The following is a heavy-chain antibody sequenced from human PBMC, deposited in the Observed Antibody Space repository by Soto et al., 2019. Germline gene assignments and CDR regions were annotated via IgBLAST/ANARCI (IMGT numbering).Heavy chain of an antibody. CDR3: ARVSSSSFFDY. CDR2: IWYDGSNK. Sequence: GGSLRLSCAASGFTFSSYGMHWVRQAPGKGLEWVAVIWYDGSNKYYADSVKGRFTISRDNSKNTLYLQMNSLRAEDTAVYYCARVSSSSFFDYWGQGTLVTVSS. D-gene: IGHD6-13*01. V-gene: IGHV3-33*01. CDR1: GFTFSSYG. J-gene: IGHJ4*02.